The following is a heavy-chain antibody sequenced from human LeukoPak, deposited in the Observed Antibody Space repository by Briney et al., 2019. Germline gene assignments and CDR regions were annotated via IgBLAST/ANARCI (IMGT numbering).Heavy chain of an antibody. Sequence: GGSLRLSCAASGFTFSSYAMSWVRQAPGKGLVWVSRINSDGSSTRSADSVKGRFTIFRDNAKDTLYLQMNSLRDEDTAVYYCARVWFGEPRDYMDVWGKGTTVTISS. V-gene: IGHV3-74*01. CDR2: INSDGSST. CDR3: ARVWFGEPRDYMDV. CDR1: GFTFSSYA. J-gene: IGHJ6*03. D-gene: IGHD3-10*01.